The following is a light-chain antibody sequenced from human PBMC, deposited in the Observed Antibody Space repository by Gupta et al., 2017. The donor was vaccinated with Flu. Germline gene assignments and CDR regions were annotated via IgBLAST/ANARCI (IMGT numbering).Light chain of an antibody. CDR1: SLRSYY. V-gene: IGLV3-19*01. Sequence: SSELTQDPAVSVALGQTVRITCQGDSLRSYYASWYQQKPGQAPVLVIYGKNNRPSGIPDRFSGSSSGNTASLTITGAQAEDEADYYCNSRDSSGKQGVVFGGGTKLTVL. CDR3: NSRDSSGKQGVV. CDR2: GKN. J-gene: IGLJ2*01.